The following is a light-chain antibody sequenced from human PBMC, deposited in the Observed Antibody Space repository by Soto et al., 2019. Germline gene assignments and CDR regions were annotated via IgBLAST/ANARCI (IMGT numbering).Light chain of an antibody. CDR2: HDA. CDR1: NIGDKS. Sequence: SYELSQPPTVSVAPGQTARITCGGDNIGDKSVHWYQKKAGQAPVLVVYHDADRPSGIPERFSGSNSGNTATLTVSRVEAGDEADYYCQVWDSNSDQRGVFGGGTKLTVL. V-gene: IGLV3-21*02. J-gene: IGLJ3*02. CDR3: QVWDSNSDQRGV.